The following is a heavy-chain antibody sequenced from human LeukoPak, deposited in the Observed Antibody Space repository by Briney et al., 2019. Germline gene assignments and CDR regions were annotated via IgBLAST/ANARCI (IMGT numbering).Heavy chain of an antibody. V-gene: IGHV4-59*01. J-gene: IGHJ3*02. CDR3: AGDRGSGWYETAFDI. D-gene: IGHD6-19*01. CDR2: IYYSGST. Sequence: SETLSLTCTVSGGSISSYYWSWIRQPPGKGLEWIGYIYYSGSTNYNPSLKSRVTISVDTSKNQFSLKLSSVTAADTAVYYCAGDRGSGWYETAFDIWGQGTMVTVSS. CDR1: GGSISSYY.